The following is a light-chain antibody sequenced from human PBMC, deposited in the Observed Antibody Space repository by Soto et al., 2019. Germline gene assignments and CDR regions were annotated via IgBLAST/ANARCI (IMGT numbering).Light chain of an antibody. Sequence: ERVMTQSPATLSVSPGERATLSCTASQSVRSHLAWYQQKPGQAPSLLIYGASTRATGVPARFSGSGSETEFTLTISSLQSEDFAIYFCQQYNSRPWTFGQGTKVEIK. J-gene: IGKJ1*01. V-gene: IGKV3-15*01. CDR3: QQYNSRPWT. CDR1: QSVRSH. CDR2: GAS.